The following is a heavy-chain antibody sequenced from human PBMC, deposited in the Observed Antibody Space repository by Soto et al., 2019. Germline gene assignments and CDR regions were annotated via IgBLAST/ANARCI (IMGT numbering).Heavy chain of an antibody. Sequence: GASVKVSCKASGGTFSSYAISWVRQAPGQGLEWMGGFIPIFGTANYAQKFQGRVTITADESTSTAYMELSSLRSEDTAVYYCARAVPYYYDSSGYYSCDYWGQGTLVTVSS. CDR1: GGTFSSYA. CDR2: FIPIFGTA. V-gene: IGHV1-69*13. CDR3: ARAVPYYYDSSGYYSCDY. J-gene: IGHJ4*02. D-gene: IGHD3-22*01.